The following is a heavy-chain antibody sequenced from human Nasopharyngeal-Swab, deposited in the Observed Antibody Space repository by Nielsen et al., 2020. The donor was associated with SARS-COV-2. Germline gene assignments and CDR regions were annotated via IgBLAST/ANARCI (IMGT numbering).Heavy chain of an antibody. D-gene: IGHD3-3*01. Sequence: GESLKISCAASGFTFSSYSMNRVRQAPGKGLEWVSYISSSSSAIYYADSVKGRFTISRDNAKNSLYPQMNSLRAEDTAVYYCAAGRYYDFWSGYSDYWGQGTLVTVSS. CDR2: ISSSSSAI. V-gene: IGHV3-48*04. CDR1: GFTFSSYS. J-gene: IGHJ4*02. CDR3: AAGRYYDFWSGYSDY.